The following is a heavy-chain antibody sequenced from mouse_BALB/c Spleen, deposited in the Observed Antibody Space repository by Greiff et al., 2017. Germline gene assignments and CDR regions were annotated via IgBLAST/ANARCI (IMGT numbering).Heavy chain of an antibody. CDR3: AREGYYVGWFAY. CDR2: IDPANGNT. CDR1: GFNIKDTY. V-gene: IGHV14-3*02. Sequence: VQLQQSGAELVKPGASVKLSCTASGFNIKDTYMHWVKQRPEQGLEWIGRIDPANGNTKYDPKFQGKATITADTSSNTAYLQLSSLTSEDTAVYYCAREGYYVGWFAYGGQGTLVTVSA. J-gene: IGHJ3*01. D-gene: IGHD2-3*01.